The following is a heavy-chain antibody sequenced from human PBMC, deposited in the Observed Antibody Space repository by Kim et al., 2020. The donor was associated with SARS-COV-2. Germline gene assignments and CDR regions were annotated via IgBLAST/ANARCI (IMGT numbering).Heavy chain of an antibody. Sequence: SETLSLTCTVSGGSVSSANYYWSWIRQPPGKGLEWIGYIYYSGSTNYNPSLKSRVTISLDTPKNQFSLKLSSVTAADTAVYYCVRECCGAAPNRFDPWGQGTLVTVSS. D-gene: IGHD2-21*01. J-gene: IGHJ5*02. CDR1: GGSVSSANYY. CDR2: IYYSGST. CDR3: VRECCGAAPNRFDP. V-gene: IGHV4-61*01.